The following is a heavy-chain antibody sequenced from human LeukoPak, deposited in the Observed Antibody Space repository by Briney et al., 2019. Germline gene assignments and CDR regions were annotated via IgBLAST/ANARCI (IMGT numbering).Heavy chain of an antibody. V-gene: IGHV3-11*04. CDR1: GFTFSDYY. Sequence: GGSLRLSCAASGFTFSDYYMSWIRRAPGKGLEWVSYISSSGSTIYYADSVKGRFIISRDNAKNSLYLQMNSLRAEDTAVYYCARDVGIAAVAYWGQGTLVTVSS. CDR3: ARDVGIAAVAY. J-gene: IGHJ4*02. CDR2: ISSSGSTI. D-gene: IGHD6-13*01.